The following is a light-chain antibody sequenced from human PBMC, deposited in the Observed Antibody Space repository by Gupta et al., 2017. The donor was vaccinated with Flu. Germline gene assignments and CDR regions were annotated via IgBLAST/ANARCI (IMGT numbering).Light chain of an antibody. J-gene: IGLJ2*01. CDR2: ENN. Sequence: QSVLTHPPSVSAPPGQKVTISCSGSSSNIGNNDVSWYQQLPGTAPNLLIYENNKRPSGSPYRFSGSNSGTSATLGITGLQTGDEADYYCGTWESSRSACVVFGGGTKLTVL. CDR1: SSNIGNND. V-gene: IGLV1-51*02. CDR3: GTWESSRSACVV.